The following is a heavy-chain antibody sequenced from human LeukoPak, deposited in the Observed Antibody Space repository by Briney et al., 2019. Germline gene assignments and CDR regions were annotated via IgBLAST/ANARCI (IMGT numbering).Heavy chain of an antibody. J-gene: IGHJ3*02. D-gene: IGHD6-19*01. CDR2: TYYRSKWYN. Sequence: SQTLSLTCAISGDSVSSNSAAWNRIRQSPSRGLEWLGRTYYRSKWYNDYAVSVKSRVTINPDTSKNQFSLQLNSVTPEDTAVYYCARELGGGQWLVRDAFDIWGQGTMVTVSS. CDR3: ARELGGGQWLVRDAFDI. V-gene: IGHV6-1*01. CDR1: GDSVSSNSAA.